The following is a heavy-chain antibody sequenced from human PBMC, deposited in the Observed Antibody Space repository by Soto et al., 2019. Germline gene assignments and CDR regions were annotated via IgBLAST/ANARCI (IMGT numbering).Heavy chain of an antibody. D-gene: IGHD3-9*01. CDR2: IYYSGST. Sequence: SETLSLTCTVSGGSISSYYWSWIRQPPGKGLEWIGYIYYSGSTNYNPSLKSRVTISVDTSKDQFSLKLSSVTAADTAVYYCARGGSYDILTGYYSYYYYGMDVWGQGTTVTVSS. CDR1: GGSISSYY. V-gene: IGHV4-59*01. J-gene: IGHJ6*02. CDR3: ARGGSYDILTGYYSYYYYGMDV.